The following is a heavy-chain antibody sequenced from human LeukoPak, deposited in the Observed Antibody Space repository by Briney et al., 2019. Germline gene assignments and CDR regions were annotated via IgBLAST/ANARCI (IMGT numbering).Heavy chain of an antibody. J-gene: IGHJ5*02. CDR2: IKRDGTEK. Sequence: GGSLRLSCAASGFTFSSYWMSWVRQAPGKGLEWVASIKRDGTEKQFLDSVRGRFSISRDNAKRTLYLQMNRLRAEDTGLYYCARDRGSERDVMVGWLDPWGQGTLVTVSS. D-gene: IGHD5-24*01. CDR3: ARDRGSERDVMVGWLDP. CDR1: GFTFSSYW. V-gene: IGHV3-7*01.